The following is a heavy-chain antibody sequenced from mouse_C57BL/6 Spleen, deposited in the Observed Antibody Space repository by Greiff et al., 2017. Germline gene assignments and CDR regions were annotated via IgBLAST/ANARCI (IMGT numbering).Heavy chain of an antibody. CDR1: GYSITSGYY. CDR2: ISYDGSN. CDR3: AREYDEYYFDY. D-gene: IGHD2-3*01. Sequence: EVQLVESGPGLVKPSQSLSLTCSVTGYSITSGYYWNWIRQFPGNKLEWMGYISYDGSNNYNPSLKNRISITRDTSKNQFFLKLNSVTTEDTATYYCAREYDEYYFDYWGQGTTLTVSS. V-gene: IGHV3-6*01. J-gene: IGHJ2*01.